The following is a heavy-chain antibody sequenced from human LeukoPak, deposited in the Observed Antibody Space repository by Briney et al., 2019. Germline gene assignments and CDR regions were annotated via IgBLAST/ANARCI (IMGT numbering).Heavy chain of an antibody. Sequence: SVKVSCKASGGTFSSYAISWVRHAPGQGLEWMGRIIPIFGTANYAQKFQGRVTITTDESTSTDSMELRSLRSEDTAVYYCVRVWDNYYESSGYYSFAYWGQGTLVTVSS. J-gene: IGHJ4*02. D-gene: IGHD3-22*01. CDR2: IIPIFGTA. CDR3: VRVWDNYYESSGYYSFAY. V-gene: IGHV1-69*05. CDR1: GGTFSSYA.